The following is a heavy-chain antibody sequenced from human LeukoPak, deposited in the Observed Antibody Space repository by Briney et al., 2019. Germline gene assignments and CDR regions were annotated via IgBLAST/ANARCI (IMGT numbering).Heavy chain of an antibody. V-gene: IGHV4-31*03. CDR1: GGSISSGGYY. D-gene: IGHD5-12*01. CDR3: ARGYDYLFDY. CDR2: IYYSGST. J-gene: IGHJ4*02. Sequence: SQTLSLTCTVSGGSISSGGYYWSWIRQHPGKGLEWIGYIYYSGSTYYNPSLKSRVTISVDTSKNQFSLKLSSVTAANTAVYYCARGYDYLFDYWGQGTLVTVSS.